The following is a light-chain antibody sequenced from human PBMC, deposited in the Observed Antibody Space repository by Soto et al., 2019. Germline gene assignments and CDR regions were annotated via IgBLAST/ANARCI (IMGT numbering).Light chain of an antibody. CDR1: QSVSTN. CDR2: AAS. Sequence: WPATGPGSKGERVTLSCRASQSVSTNFAWYQQRPGQAPSLLIYAASSRATGVPARFSGSGSGTEFTLTISSLQSEDFAVYYCQQYHNWPWTFGQGTMVDVK. V-gene: IGKV3-15*01. J-gene: IGKJ1*01. CDR3: QQYHNWPWT.